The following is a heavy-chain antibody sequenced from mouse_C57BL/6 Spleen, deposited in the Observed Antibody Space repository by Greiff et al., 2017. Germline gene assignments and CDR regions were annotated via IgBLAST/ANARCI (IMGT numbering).Heavy chain of an antibody. J-gene: IGHJ3*01. CDR1: GYTFTSYW. D-gene: IGHD1-1*01. V-gene: IGHV1-69*01. Sequence: QSCKASGYTFTSYWMHWVKQRPGQGLEWIGEIDPSDSYTNYNQKFKGKSTLTVDKSSSTAYMQLSSLTSEDSAVYYCARLGYYGSSSFAYWGQGTLVTVSA. CDR2: IDPSDSYT. CDR3: ARLGYYGSSSFAY.